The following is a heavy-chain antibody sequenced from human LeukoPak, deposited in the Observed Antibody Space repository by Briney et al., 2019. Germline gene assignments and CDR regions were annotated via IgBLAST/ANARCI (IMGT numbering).Heavy chain of an antibody. CDR1: GGIFISYA. V-gene: IGHV1-69*01. CDR2: IIPIFGKA. Sequence: AVTVSFMASGGIFISYAISGVRQAPGRGVEWMGGIIPIFGKANCAQKFQGRVTITADEFTSTAYMELSSLRSEDTAVYYCARDLPSSTDYYDYGMDFWGQGTTVTVSS. D-gene: IGHD2-2*01. J-gene: IGHJ6*02. CDR3: ARDLPSSTDYYDYGMDF.